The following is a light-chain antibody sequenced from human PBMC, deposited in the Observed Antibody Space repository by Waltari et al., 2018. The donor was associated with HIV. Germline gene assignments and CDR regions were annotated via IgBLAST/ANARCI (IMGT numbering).Light chain of an antibody. CDR2: GAS. Sequence: EIVMMQSPATLSVSPGERATLSCRASQSVSSNLAWYQQKSGQAPRLLIYGASIRATDIPARFSGSGSGTEFTLTISSLQSEDFAVYYCQQYNNWPLAFGGGTKVEIK. J-gene: IGKJ4*01. V-gene: IGKV3-15*01. CDR3: QQYNNWPLA. CDR1: QSVSSN.